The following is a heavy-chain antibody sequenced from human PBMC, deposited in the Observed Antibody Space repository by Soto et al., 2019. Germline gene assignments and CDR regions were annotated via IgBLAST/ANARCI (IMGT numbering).Heavy chain of an antibody. D-gene: IGHD3-22*01. Sequence: GGSLRLSCTASGLSVRNNYMSWVRQAPGMGLEWLSSISDSGHYIYYADSVKGRFTISRDNAKNSLFLQMNSLRGEDTAVYYCARSGLALPYSASHWFDPWGHGTLVTVSS. V-gene: IGHV3-21*01. J-gene: IGHJ5*02. CDR3: ARSGLALPYSASHWFDP. CDR2: ISDSGHYI. CDR1: GLSVRNNY.